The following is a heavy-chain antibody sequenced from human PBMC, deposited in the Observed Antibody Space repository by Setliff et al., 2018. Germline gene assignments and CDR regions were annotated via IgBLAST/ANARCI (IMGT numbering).Heavy chain of an antibody. CDR1: GYTFGAHY. D-gene: IGHD2-21*02. CDR2: INPNSGDT. J-gene: IGHJ4*02. CDR3: ARVGVTSTKEYYSDH. Sequence: ASVKVSCKASGYTFGAHYIHWVRQAPGQGFEWMGWINPNSGDTNYAQNFQGRVTMTRDTSTSTTYMELRSLGSDDTAVYYCARVGVTSTKEYYSDHWGQGTLVTVSS. V-gene: IGHV1-2*02.